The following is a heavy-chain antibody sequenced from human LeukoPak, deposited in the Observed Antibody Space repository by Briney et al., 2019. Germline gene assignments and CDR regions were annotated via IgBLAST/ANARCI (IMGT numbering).Heavy chain of an antibody. Sequence: SVKVSCKASGYTFTSYGISWVRQAPGQGLEWVGWISAYNGNTNYAQKLQGRVTMTTDASTSTAYMELRSLRSDDTAVYYCARDYYYGSPRLDPWGQGTLVTVSS. CDR2: ISAYNGNT. J-gene: IGHJ5*02. D-gene: IGHD3-10*01. V-gene: IGHV1-18*01. CDR3: ARDYYYGSPRLDP. CDR1: GYTFTSYG.